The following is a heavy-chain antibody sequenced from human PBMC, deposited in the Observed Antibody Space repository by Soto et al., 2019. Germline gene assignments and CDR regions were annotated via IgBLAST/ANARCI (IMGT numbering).Heavy chain of an antibody. CDR2: INHGGGSA. CDR1: GSAITRYY. V-gene: IGHV1-46*01. D-gene: IGHD6-19*01. J-gene: IGHJ6*02. Sequence: QVDLVQSGAEVKKPGASVTISCKASGSAITRYYIHWVRQAPGRGLEWMGIINHGGGSASYAKKFQDRVTIDKDTSTGTVYMDLRSLRTEDTAVYYCARDTSGWSLNGLDVWGQGTTVNVSS. CDR3: ARDTSGWSLNGLDV.